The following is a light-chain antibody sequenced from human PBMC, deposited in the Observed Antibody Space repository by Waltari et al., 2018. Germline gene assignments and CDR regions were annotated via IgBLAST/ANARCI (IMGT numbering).Light chain of an antibody. J-gene: IGKJ1*01. Sequence: DIVMTQSPDPLAVSLRERATIHCTSSQSVFQSSSNKNYSAWYQKKPGQTPKLLIYWASTRDSGVPDRCSGSGSGTDFPLTISSLQAEVVAVYYCQQYHTLWTFGQGTKVEIK. CDR2: WAS. CDR3: QQYHTLWT. CDR1: QSVFQSSSNKNY. V-gene: IGKV4-1*01.